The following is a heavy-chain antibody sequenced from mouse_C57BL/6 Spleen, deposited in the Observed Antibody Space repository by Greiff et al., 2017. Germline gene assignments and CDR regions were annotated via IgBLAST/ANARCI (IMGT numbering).Heavy chain of an antibody. CDR1: GFTFSDYG. Sequence: VQLQESGGGLVKPGGSLKLSCAASGFTFSDYGMHWVRQAPEKGLEWVAYISSGSSTIYYADTVKGRFTISRDNAKNTLFLQMTSLRSEDTAMYYCARPRYYGSMDYWGQGTSVTVSS. V-gene: IGHV5-17*01. CDR2: ISSGSSTI. D-gene: IGHD1-1*01. CDR3: ARPRYYGSMDY. J-gene: IGHJ4*01.